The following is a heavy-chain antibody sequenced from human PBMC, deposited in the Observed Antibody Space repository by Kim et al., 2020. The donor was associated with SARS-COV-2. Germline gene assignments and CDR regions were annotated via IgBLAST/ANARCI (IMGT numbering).Heavy chain of an antibody. CDR2: ISYDGSNK. J-gene: IGHJ6*02. Sequence: GGSLRLSCAASGFTFSSYGMHWVRQAPGKGLEWVAVISYDGSNKYYADSVKGRFTISRDNSKNTLYLQMNSLRAEDTAVYYCAKDLKGYYYGMDVWGQGTTVTVSS. CDR1: GFTFSSYG. V-gene: IGHV3-30*18. CDR3: AKDLKGYYYGMDV.